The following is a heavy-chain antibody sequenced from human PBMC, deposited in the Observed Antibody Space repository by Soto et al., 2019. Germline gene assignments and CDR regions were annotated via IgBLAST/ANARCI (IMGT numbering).Heavy chain of an antibody. Sequence: QVQLQESGPGLVKPSETLSLTCTVSGGSISSYYWSWIRQPPGKGLEWIGYIYYSGSTNYNPSLKSRVTISVDTSKNQFSLKLSSVTAADTAVYYCASISRDGYNGYWGQGTLVTVSS. CDR1: GGSISSYY. D-gene: IGHD5-12*01. CDR2: IYYSGST. V-gene: IGHV4-59*01. CDR3: ASISRDGYNGY. J-gene: IGHJ4*02.